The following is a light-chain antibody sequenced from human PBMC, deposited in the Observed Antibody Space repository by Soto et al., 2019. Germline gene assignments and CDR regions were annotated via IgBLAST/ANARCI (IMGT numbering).Light chain of an antibody. V-gene: IGLV1-44*01. J-gene: IGLJ3*02. CDR2: RDD. CDR3: ASLDYSRRAGV. CDR1: SSNIARHS. Sequence: QSVLTQPPSASGTPGQRVTISCSGSSSNIARHSVTWYQHLPGTAPRLLIHRDDQRPSGVPDRFSASKSGTSASLAISGLQSEDEANYHCASLDYSRRAGVFGEGTKLTVL.